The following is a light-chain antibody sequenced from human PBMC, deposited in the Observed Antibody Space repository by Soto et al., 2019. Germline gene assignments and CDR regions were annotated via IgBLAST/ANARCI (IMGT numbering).Light chain of an antibody. V-gene: IGKV3-20*01. CDR2: GAS. J-gene: IGKJ1*01. Sequence: EIVLTQSPGTLSLSPGERATLSCRASQSVSSSYLAWYQQKPGQAPSLLIYGASRRATGIPDRFSGSGSGTDFTLTISSLQSEDFAVYYCQQYNNWPQTFGQGTKVDIK. CDR1: QSVSSSY. CDR3: QQYNNWPQT.